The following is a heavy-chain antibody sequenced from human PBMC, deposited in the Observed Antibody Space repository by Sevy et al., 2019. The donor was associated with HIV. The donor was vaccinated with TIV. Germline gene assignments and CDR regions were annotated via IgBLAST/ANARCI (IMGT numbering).Heavy chain of an antibody. J-gene: IGHJ4*02. V-gene: IGHV3-15*07. Sequence: GGSLRLSCAASGFTFSNAWMNWVRQAPGKGLEWVGRIKSKTDGGTTDYAAPVKGRFTITRDDSKNTLYLQMNSLKPEDTAVYYCTTDRVITMIVVVIPHDYWGQGTLVTVSS. D-gene: IGHD3-22*01. CDR2: IKSKTDGGTT. CDR3: TTDRVITMIVVVIPHDY. CDR1: GFTFSNAW.